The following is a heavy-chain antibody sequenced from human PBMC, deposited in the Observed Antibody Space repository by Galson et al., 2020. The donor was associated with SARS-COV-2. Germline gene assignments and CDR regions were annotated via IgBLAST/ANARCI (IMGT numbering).Heavy chain of an antibody. CDR2: IKQDGSEK. J-gene: IGHJ4*02. V-gene: IGHV3-7*04. Sequence: GGSLRLSCAASGFTFSSYWMSWVRQAPGKGLEWVANIKQDGSEKYYVDSVKGRFTISRDNAKNSLYLQMNSLRAEDTAVYYCARGRVVPALGFDYWGQGTLVTVSS. CDR1: GFTFSSYW. D-gene: IGHD2-2*01. CDR3: ARGRVVPALGFDY.